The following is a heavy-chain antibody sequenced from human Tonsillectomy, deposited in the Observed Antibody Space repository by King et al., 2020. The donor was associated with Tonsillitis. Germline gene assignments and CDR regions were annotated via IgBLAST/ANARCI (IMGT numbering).Heavy chain of an antibody. Sequence: QLVQSGAEVKKPGESLKISCKGSGYSFTDYWIAWVRQMPGKGLEWMGIIYPGDSDTRYSPSFQGQVTISADKSINTAYLQWSSLKASDTAMYYCARQGGSSWFLNWFDRWGQGTLVTVSS. D-gene: IGHD6-13*01. J-gene: IGHJ5*02. CDR1: GYSFTDYW. V-gene: IGHV5-51*01. CDR2: IYPGDSDT. CDR3: ARQGGSSWFLNWFDR.